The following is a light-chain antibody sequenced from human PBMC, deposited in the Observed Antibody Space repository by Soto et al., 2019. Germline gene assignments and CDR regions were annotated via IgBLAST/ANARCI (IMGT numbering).Light chain of an antibody. CDR1: QSVSNNY. V-gene: IGKV3-20*01. CDR2: VAS. CDR3: QQYGSSGT. J-gene: IGKJ1*01. Sequence: IVLSQSPGTLSLSPGERATLSCRASQSVSNNYLAWYQQKPGQAPRLLIYVASNRATGIPDRFSGSGSGTDFTLTISRLEPEDFAVYYCQQYGSSGTFGQGTKVDI.